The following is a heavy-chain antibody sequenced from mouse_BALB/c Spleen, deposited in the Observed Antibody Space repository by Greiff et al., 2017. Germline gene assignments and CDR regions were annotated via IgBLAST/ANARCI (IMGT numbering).Heavy chain of an antibody. Sequence: VQLQQSGPGLVAPSQSLSITCTVSGFSLTSYGVHWVRQPPGKGLEWLGVIWAGGSTNYNSALMSRLSISKDNSKSQVFLKMNSLQTDDTAMYYCARDITTVVAPRLFDVWGAGTTVTVSS. CDR3: ARDITTVVAPRLFDV. D-gene: IGHD1-1*01. CDR2: IWAGGST. CDR1: GFSLTSYG. J-gene: IGHJ1*01. V-gene: IGHV2-9*02.